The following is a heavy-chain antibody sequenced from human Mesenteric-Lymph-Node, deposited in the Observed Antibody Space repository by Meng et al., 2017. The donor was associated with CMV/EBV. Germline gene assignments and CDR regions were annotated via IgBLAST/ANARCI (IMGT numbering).Heavy chain of an antibody. Sequence: CTFSGFSLTTNGVGVGWIRQPPGKALEWLAVINWDGSKRFGPSVRSRLTITKDASKNQVVFTLTNVGPEDTATYHCAHSLNWGMCDYWGQGTLVTVSS. CDR3: AHSLNWGMCDY. CDR1: GFSLTTNGVG. V-gene: IGHV2-5*05. J-gene: IGHJ4*02. CDR2: INWDGSK. D-gene: IGHD7-27*01.